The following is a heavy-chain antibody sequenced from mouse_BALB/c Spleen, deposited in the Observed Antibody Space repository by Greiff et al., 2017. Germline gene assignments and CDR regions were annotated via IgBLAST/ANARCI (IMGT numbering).Heavy chain of an antibody. J-gene: IGHJ4*01. CDR1: GYTFTSYY. CDR3: ARGGNYRYYAMDY. V-gene: IGHV1S81*02. CDR2: INPSNGGT. D-gene: IGHD2-1*01. Sequence: QVQLQQPGAELVKPGASVKLSCKASGYTFTSYYMYWVKQRPGQGLEWIGGINPSNGGTNFNEKFKSKATLTVDKSSSTAYMQLSSLTSEDSAVYYCARGGNYRYYAMDYWGQGTSVTVSS.